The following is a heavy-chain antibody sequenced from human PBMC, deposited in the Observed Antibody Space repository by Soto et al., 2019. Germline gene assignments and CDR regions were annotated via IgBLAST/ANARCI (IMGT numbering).Heavy chain of an antibody. CDR3: ARGSRSTSYYFDY. D-gene: IGHD2-2*01. Sequence: PSETLSLTCTVSGGSISSGGYYWSWIRQHPGKGLEWIGYIYYSGSTYYNPSLKSRVTISVDTSKNQFSLKLSSVTAADTTVYYCARGSRSTSYYFDYWGQGTLVTVSS. J-gene: IGHJ4*02. V-gene: IGHV4-31*03. CDR1: GGSISSGGYY. CDR2: IYYSGST.